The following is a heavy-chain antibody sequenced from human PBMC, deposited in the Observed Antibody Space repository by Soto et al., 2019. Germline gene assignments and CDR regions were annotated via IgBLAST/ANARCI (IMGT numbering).Heavy chain of an antibody. Sequence: PSETQSLTCTVSGGSISSNNYFWSWIRQHPGKGLEWIGYISYTGSAYYSPSLESRDTISVDTSKNQFSLRLNYVTAADTAMYYCAREVVSPATSDAFDIWGQGTMVTVSS. CDR1: GGSISSNNYF. CDR2: ISYTGSA. CDR3: AREVVSPATSDAFDI. V-gene: IGHV4-31*03. J-gene: IGHJ3*02. D-gene: IGHD1-26*01.